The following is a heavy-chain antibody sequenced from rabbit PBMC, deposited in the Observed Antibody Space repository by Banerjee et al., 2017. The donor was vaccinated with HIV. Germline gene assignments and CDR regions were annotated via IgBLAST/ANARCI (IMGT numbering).Heavy chain of an antibody. CDR1: GFTISSGYW. Sequence: QEQLEESGGDLVKPGESLTLSCKASGFTISSGYWIDWVRQDPGKGLERIACIYSDGSGWSYGSWVNGRVSNAKAPSTTLTLQMARLTAAETAPYFCTRKNAGGYGNFDLWGPGTLVTVS. V-gene: IGHV1S45*01. D-gene: IGHD7-1*01. J-gene: IGHJ4*01. CDR3: TRKNAGGYGNFDL. CDR2: IYSDGSGW.